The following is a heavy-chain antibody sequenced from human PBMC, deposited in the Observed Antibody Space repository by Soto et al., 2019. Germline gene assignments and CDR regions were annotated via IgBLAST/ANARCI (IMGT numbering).Heavy chain of an antibody. V-gene: IGHV3-30*18. CDR2: ISYDGSNK. CDR3: AKAKRLSQWLVEYYFDY. Sequence: GRAMRLPCAASGFTFSSYGMHRVRQAQGKGLEWVAVISYDGSNKYYADSVKGRFTISRNNYKKTLYLQMNSLRAEETAGYYCAKAKRLSQWLVEYYFDYWGQGTLVTVSS. CDR1: GFTFSSYG. J-gene: IGHJ4*02. D-gene: IGHD6-19*01.